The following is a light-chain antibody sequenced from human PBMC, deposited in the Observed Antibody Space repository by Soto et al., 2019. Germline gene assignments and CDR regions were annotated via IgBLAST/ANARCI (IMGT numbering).Light chain of an antibody. CDR1: QRVSSW. Sequence: DLQMTQSPSSVSASVGDRVTITCRASQRVSSWLAWYQQKPGTAPKLLIYAASSLQSGVPSRFSGSGSGTDFTLTISSLQPEDFATYYCQQANSFPSITFGQGTRLEIK. CDR3: QQANSFPSIT. J-gene: IGKJ5*01. V-gene: IGKV1-12*02. CDR2: AAS.